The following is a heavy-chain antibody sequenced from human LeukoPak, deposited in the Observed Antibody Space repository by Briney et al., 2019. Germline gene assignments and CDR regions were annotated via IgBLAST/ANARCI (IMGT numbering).Heavy chain of an antibody. CDR2: ISSRGSTI. D-gene: IGHD3-3*01. J-gene: IGHJ4*02. Sequence: GGTLRLSCATSGFTFSSYEMNWVRQAPGKGLEWVSYISSRGSTIYYADSVKGRFTISRDNAKNSLYLQMNSLRAQDTAVYYCARDISTIFGVVRPGFHYWVQGTLVTVSS. V-gene: IGHV3-48*03. CDR1: GFTFSSYE. CDR3: ARDISTIFGVVRPGFHY.